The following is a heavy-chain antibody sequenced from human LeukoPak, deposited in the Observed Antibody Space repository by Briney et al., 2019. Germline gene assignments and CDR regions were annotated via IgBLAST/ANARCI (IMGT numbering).Heavy chain of an antibody. Sequence: PSETLSLTCTVSGGSISSSSYYWGWSRQPPGKGLEWIGSIYYSGSTYYNPSLKSRVTISVDTSKNQFSLKLSSVTAADTAVYYCAITPLKGIAVAGTLNFDYWGQGTLVTVSS. CDR1: GGSISSSSYY. J-gene: IGHJ4*02. CDR2: IYYSGST. V-gene: IGHV4-39*01. D-gene: IGHD6-19*01. CDR3: AITPLKGIAVAGTLNFDY.